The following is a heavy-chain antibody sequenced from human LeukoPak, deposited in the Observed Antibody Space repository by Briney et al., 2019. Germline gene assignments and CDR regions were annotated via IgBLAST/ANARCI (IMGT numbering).Heavy chain of an antibody. CDR1: GGSISSSSYY. V-gene: IGHV4-39*01. Sequence: SETVSLTCTVSGGSISSSSYYWGWIRQPPGKGLEWIGSIYYSGSTYYNPSHKSRVTISVDTSKKQFSLKLSSVTAADTAVYYCARHDYGGVNWFDPWGQGNLVTVSS. CDR2: IYYSGST. J-gene: IGHJ5*02. CDR3: ARHDYGGVNWFDP. D-gene: IGHD4-23*01.